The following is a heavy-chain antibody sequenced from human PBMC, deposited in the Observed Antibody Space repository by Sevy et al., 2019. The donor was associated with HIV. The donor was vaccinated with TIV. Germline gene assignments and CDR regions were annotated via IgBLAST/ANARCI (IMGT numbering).Heavy chain of an antibody. CDR2: IKSKTDGGTT. Sequence: GGSLRLSCAASGFTFSSYAMSWVRQAPGKGLEWVGHIKSKTDGGTTDYAAPVKGRFTISRDDSKNTLYLQMNSLKTEDTAVYYCTTDQAQLLWFGELRFDYWGQGTLVTVSS. V-gene: IGHV3-15*01. CDR3: TTDQAQLLWFGELRFDY. J-gene: IGHJ4*02. CDR1: GFTFSSYA. D-gene: IGHD3-10*01.